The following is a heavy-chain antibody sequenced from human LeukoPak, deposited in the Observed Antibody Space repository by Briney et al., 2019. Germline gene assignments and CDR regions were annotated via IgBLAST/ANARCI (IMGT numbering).Heavy chain of an antibody. CDR3: ARARSYSSPAADYFDY. V-gene: IGHV4-61*05. Sequence: SETLSLTCTVSGGSISSSSYYWGWIRPPPGKGLEWIGYIYYSGSTNYNPSLKSRVTISVDTSKNQFSLKLSSVTAADTAVYYCARARSYSSPAADYFDYWGQGTLVTVSS. D-gene: IGHD3-10*01. CDR2: IYYSGST. J-gene: IGHJ4*02. CDR1: GGSISSSSYY.